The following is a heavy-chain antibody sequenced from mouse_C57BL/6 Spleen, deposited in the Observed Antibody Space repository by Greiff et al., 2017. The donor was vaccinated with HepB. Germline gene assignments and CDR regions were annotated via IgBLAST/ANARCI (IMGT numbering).Heavy chain of an antibody. V-gene: IGHV1-69*01. CDR1: GYTFTSYW. Sequence: VQLQQPGAELVMPGASVKLSCKASGYTFTSYWMYWVKQRPGQGLEWIGEIDPSDSYTNYNQKFKGKSTLTVDKSSSTAYMQISSLTSEDSAVYYCARSSPYYYAMDYWGQGTSVTVSS. J-gene: IGHJ4*01. CDR2: IDPSDSYT. CDR3: ARSSPYYYAMDY. D-gene: IGHD1-1*01.